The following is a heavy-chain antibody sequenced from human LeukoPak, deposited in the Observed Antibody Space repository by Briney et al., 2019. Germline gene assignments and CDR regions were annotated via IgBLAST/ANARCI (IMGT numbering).Heavy chain of an antibody. Sequence: GGSLRLSCAASGFTFSSYRMNWVRQAPGKGLEWVSYISSSSSTIYYVDSVKGRFTISRDNAKNSLYLQMNSLRAEDTAVYYCATYSRYDYFDSWGQGTLVTVSS. CDR1: GFTFSSYR. D-gene: IGHD5-12*01. CDR3: ATYSRYDYFDS. V-gene: IGHV3-48*04. CDR2: ISSSSSTI. J-gene: IGHJ4*02.